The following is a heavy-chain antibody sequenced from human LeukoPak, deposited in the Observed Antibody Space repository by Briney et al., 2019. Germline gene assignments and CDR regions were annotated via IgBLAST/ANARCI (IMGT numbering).Heavy chain of an antibody. D-gene: IGHD3-3*01. CDR1: GGTFSNYA. CDR3: ATPHKYYDVWRGYCPFDN. V-gene: IGHV1-69*13. CDR2: IIPIYGTT. J-gene: IGHJ4*02. Sequence: GASAKLSCKASGGTFSNYAINWVRQAPGQGLEWLGGIIPIYGTTNYGQTFQGRVTITADESTTTAYMELSSLRSEDTALYYCATPHKYYDVWRGYCPFDNWGQGTLVTVSS.